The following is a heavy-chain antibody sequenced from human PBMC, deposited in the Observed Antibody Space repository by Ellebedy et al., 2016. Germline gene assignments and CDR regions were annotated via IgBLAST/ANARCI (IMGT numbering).Heavy chain of an antibody. J-gene: IGHJ6*02. CDR1: GVSISSTTYY. CDR3: AGGEAVAGDVRYNAMDV. V-gene: IGHV4-39*07. Sequence: SETLSLXXTVSGVSISSTTYYWGWIRQPPGRGLEWIGSFYNGGSTYYNPSLKRRVTMSLDTSKNHFSLIVSSVTAADTAVYYCAGGEAVAGDVRYNAMDVWGQGTTVTVSS. D-gene: IGHD6-19*01. CDR2: FYNGGST.